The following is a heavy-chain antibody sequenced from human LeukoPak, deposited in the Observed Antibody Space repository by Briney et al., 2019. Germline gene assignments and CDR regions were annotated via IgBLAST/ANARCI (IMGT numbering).Heavy chain of an antibody. D-gene: IGHD2-2*01. CDR2: IYPGDSDT. V-gene: IGHV5-51*01. CDR1: GYRFTTYW. Sequence: GESLKISCKGSGYRFTTYWIGWVRQMPGKGLEWMGIIYPGDSDTRYSPSFQGQVTISADKSISTAYLQWSSLKAADTAIYYCARQWGDCSSTSCYSADWGQGTLVTVSS. J-gene: IGHJ4*02. CDR3: ARQWGDCSSTSCYSAD.